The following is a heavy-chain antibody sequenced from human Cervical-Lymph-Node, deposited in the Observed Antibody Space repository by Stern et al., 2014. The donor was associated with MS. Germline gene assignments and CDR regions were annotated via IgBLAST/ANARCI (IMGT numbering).Heavy chain of an antibody. J-gene: IGHJ4*02. CDR3: ASSLVASGH. CDR1: GGTFTTHP. Sequence: VQLVQSGAEVKKPGSSVKVSCKASGGTFTTHPITWWRQATGLGLDWMGGIIPFLNTTNYSQKFQGIIAITADKSTGTTYMEISSLRSDDTAIYYCASSLVASGHWGQGTLVIVS. V-gene: IGHV1-69*06. CDR2: IIPFLNTT. D-gene: IGHD2-8*02.